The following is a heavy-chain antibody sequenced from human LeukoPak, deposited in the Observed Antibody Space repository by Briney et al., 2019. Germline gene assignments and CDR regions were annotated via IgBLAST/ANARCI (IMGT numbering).Heavy chain of an antibody. CDR3: ARDYSGLLWFGELPESA. D-gene: IGHD3-10*01. Sequence: SETLSLTCTVSGGSISSSSYYWGCIRQPPGKGLECIGSIYYSGSTYYNPSLKSRVTISVDTSKNQFSLKLSSVTAADTAVYYCARDYSGLLWFGELPESAWGQGTLVTVSS. J-gene: IGHJ4*02. V-gene: IGHV4-39*07. CDR2: IYYSGST. CDR1: GGSISSSSYY.